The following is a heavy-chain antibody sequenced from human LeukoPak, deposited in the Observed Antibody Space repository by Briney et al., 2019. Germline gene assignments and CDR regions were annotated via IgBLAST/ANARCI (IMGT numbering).Heavy chain of an antibody. CDR2: IIPIFGTA. J-gene: IGHJ4*02. V-gene: IGHV1-69*06. Sequence: ASVKVSCKASGGTFSSYAISWVRQAPGQGLEWMGGIIPIFGTANYAQKFQGRVTITADKSTSTAYMGLSSLRSEDTAVYYCARDRGGIAVAGTTLDYWGQGTLVTVSS. D-gene: IGHD6-19*01. CDR3: ARDRGGIAVAGTTLDY. CDR1: GGTFSSYA.